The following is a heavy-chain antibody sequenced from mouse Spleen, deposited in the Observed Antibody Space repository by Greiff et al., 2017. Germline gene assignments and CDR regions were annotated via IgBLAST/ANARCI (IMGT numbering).Heavy chain of an antibody. CDR1: GFTFSSYA. Sequence: EVKLVESGGGLVKPGGSLKLSCAASGFTFSSYAMSWVRQTPEKRLEWVATISDGGSYTYYPDNVKGRFTISRDNAKNNLYLQMSHLKSEDTAMYYCARDQDYYGSSLFDYWGQGTTLTVSS. V-gene: IGHV5-4*01. CDR3: ARDQDYYGSSLFDY. D-gene: IGHD1-1*01. J-gene: IGHJ2*01. CDR2: ISDGGSYT.